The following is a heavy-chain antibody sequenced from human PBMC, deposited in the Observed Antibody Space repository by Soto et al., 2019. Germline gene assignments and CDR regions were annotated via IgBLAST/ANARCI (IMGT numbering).Heavy chain of an antibody. Sequence: GGSLRLSCAASGFTFSSRGMHWVRQAPGKGLEWVAVISYDGSNKYYADSVKGRFTISRDNSKNTLYLQMNSLRAEDTAVYYCARNPADYACDYWGQGTLVTV. CDR3: ARNPADYACDY. CDR1: GFTFSSRG. CDR2: ISYDGSNK. D-gene: IGHD4-17*01. J-gene: IGHJ4*02. V-gene: IGHV3-30*03.